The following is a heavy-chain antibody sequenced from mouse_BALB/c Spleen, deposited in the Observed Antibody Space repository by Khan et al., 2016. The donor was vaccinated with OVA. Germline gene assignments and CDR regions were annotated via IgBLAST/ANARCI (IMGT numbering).Heavy chain of an antibody. D-gene: IGHD2-1*01. J-gene: IGHJ2*01. CDR1: GYSFTDYN. V-gene: IGHV1-39*01. CDR3: TRLGTNYSFDY. CDR2: IDPYYGDA. Sequence: VQLQQSGPELDKPGASVKISCKASGYSFTDYNMNWVKQSNGKSLEWIGNIDPYYGDAHYNQKFKGKATLTVDRSSSTAYMQLKSLTSEYSAVYYCTRLGTNYSFDYWGQGTTLTVSS.